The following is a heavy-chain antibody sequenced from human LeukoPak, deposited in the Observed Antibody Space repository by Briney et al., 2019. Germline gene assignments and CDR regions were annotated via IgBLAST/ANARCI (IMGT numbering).Heavy chain of an antibody. V-gene: IGHV4-39*01. D-gene: IGHD6-6*01. J-gene: IGHJ4*02. Sequence: SETLSLTCTVSGGSISSGSYYWGWIRQPPGKGLEWIGSIYYSGSTYYNPSLKSRVTISVDTSKNQFSLKLSSVTAADTAVYYCARQLGRSSSPLWGQGTLVTVSS. CDR2: IYYSGST. CDR1: GGSISSGSYY. CDR3: ARQLGRSSSPL.